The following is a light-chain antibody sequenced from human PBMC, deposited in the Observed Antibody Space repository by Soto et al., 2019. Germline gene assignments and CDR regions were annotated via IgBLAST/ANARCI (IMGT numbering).Light chain of an antibody. CDR3: GTWDASLSAGI. J-gene: IGLJ2*01. Sequence: SVLTQPPSVSAAPRQKVTISCSGSTSNIGSNSVSWYQQLPGTAPKLLIYDNNKRPSGIPDRFSGSRSGTSATLGITGVQTCDEADYYCGTWDASLSAGIFGGGTKVTVL. V-gene: IGLV1-51*01. CDR1: TSNIGSNS. CDR2: DNN.